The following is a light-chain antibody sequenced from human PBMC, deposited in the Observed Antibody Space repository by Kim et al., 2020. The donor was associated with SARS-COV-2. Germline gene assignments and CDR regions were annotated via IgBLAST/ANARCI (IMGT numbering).Light chain of an antibody. V-gene: IGKV1-33*01. J-gene: IGKJ2*01. Sequence: QTASVGDRVTITGRASHDITKYLNWYQQKPGKAPSLLIYHTSTLQTGVPPRFSGGGYGTDSSLTISSLQPEDIATYFCQQSDNLHSFGQGTKLEI. CDR1: HDITKY. CDR2: HTS. CDR3: QQSDNLHS.